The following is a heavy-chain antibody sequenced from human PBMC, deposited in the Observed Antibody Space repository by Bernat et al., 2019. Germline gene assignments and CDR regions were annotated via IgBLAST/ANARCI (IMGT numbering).Heavy chain of an antibody. J-gene: IGHJ4*02. V-gene: IGHV4-38-2*02. CDR3: ARDRGINSWDY. Sequence: QVQLQESGPGLVKPSETLSLTCAVSDYSISSDYYWGWIRQPPGKGLEWIGSIYHSGGTYYNPSLKSRVTISVDTSKNQFSLKLSYVTAADTDIYYCARDRGINSWDYWGQGTLVTVSS. D-gene: IGHD4-23*01. CDR2: IYHSGGT. CDR1: DYSISSDYY.